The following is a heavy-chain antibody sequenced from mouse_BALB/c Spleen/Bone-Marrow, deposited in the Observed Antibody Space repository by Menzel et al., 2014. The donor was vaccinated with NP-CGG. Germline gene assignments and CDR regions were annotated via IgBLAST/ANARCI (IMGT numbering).Heavy chain of an antibody. CDR2: ISYSGST. CDR3: ARCWRAFYRYDAMDY. D-gene: IGHD2-14*01. CDR1: GDSITSGY. J-gene: IGHJ4*01. Sequence: VQLQQSGPSLVKPSQTLSLTCSVTGDSITSGYWNWIRKFPGNKLEYMGYISYSGSTYYNPSLKSRISITRATSKNQYYLQVNSVTTEDTATYYCARCWRAFYRYDAMDYWGQGTSVTVSS. V-gene: IGHV3-8*02.